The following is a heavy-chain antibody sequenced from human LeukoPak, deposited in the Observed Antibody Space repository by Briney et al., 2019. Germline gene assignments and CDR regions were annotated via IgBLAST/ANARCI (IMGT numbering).Heavy chain of an antibody. D-gene: IGHD3-16*01. CDR1: GFTFSDYW. Sequence: GGSLRLSCAASGFTFSDYWMHWVRQAPGEGLVWVSRINSDESRITYADSVKGRFTISRDNAKNTLYLQMNSLRAEDTAVYYCVRDSLGYGFDPWGQGTLVTVSS. J-gene: IGHJ5*02. CDR3: VRDSLGYGFDP. CDR2: INSDESRI. V-gene: IGHV3-74*01.